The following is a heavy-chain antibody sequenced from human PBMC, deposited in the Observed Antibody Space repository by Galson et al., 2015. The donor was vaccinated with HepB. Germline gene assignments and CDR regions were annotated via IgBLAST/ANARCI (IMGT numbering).Heavy chain of an antibody. Sequence: LSLTCTVSGGSISSGSYYWSWIRQPAGKGLEWIGRIYTSGSTNYNPSLKSRVTMSVDTSKNQFSLKLSSVTAADTAVYYCARDPNYDILTGYVNDDAFDIWGQGTMVTVSS. CDR1: GGSISSGSYY. V-gene: IGHV4-61*02. D-gene: IGHD3-9*01. J-gene: IGHJ3*02. CDR3: ARDPNYDILTGYVNDDAFDI. CDR2: IYTSGST.